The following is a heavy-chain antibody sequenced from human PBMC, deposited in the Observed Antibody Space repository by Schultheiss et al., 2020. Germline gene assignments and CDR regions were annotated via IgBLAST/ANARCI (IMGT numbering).Heavy chain of an antibody. Sequence: GGSLRLSCAASGFTFSNYAMSWVRQAPGKGLEWVSVIYSCGSTYYADSVKGRFTISRDNSRNTLYLQTNSLRAEDTAVYYCASVTGDTYSYYGMDLWGQGTTVTVSS. CDR3: ASVTGDTYSYYGMDL. V-gene: IGHV3-23*03. J-gene: IGHJ6*02. CDR1: GFTFSNYA. D-gene: IGHD2-21*02. CDR2: IYSCGST.